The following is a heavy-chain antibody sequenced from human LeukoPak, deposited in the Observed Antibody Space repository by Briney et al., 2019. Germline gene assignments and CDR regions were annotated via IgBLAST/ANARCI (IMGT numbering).Heavy chain of an antibody. CDR2: MYNTGTT. Sequence: SETLSLTCSVSGYSISSGRLWGWIRRPPGEGLGWLGIMYNTGTTYLSPSLKDRLTISVDTSRNQFSLKLTSMTAADTAMYYCAKTSTVAARGPFDIWGRGPVVTVSP. CDR3: AKTSTVAARGPFDI. D-gene: IGHD6-6*01. V-gene: IGHV4-38-2*01. CDR1: GYSISSGRL. J-gene: IGHJ3*02.